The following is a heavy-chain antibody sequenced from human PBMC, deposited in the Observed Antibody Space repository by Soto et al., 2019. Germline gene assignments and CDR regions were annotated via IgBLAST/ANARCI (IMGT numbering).Heavy chain of an antibody. J-gene: IGHJ4*02. CDR1: GVSISSYF. CDR2: TYHRGST. Sequence: ASETLSLTCTVSGVSISSYFWSWMRQPPGRGLEWIGYTYHRGSTNYSPFLKSRVAISLDTSENQFSLKVNSVTAADTAVYYCARIGGYHGPLAYWGRVPLVAVSS. CDR3: ARIGGYHGPLAY. D-gene: IGHD3-16*02. V-gene: IGHV4-59*01.